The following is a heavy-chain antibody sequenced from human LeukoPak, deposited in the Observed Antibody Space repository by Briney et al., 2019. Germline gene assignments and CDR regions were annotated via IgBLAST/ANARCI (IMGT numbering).Heavy chain of an antibody. J-gene: IGHJ4*02. CDR1: GGSISSYY. D-gene: IGHD3-16*01. Sequence: PSETLSLTCTVSGGSISSYYWSWIRQPPGKGLEWIGYIYYSGSTNYIPSLKSRVTISVDTSKNQFSLKLSSVTAADTAVYYCARLPDYVWGKSPQDDYWGQGTLVTVSS. CDR3: ARLPDYVWGKSPQDDY. CDR2: IYYSGST. V-gene: IGHV4-59*01.